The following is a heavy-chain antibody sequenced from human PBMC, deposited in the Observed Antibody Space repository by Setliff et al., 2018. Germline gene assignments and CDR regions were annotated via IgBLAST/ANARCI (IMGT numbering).Heavy chain of an antibody. D-gene: IGHD4-17*01. CDR2: ISHSGST. V-gene: IGHV4-38-2*02. Sequence: SETLSLTCTVSGYSISSGHYWGWIRQPPGKGLEWIGSISHSGSTYYNPSLRSRVTISLDTSKNQFSPKLTSVTAADTAVYYCAGGRRYDYGWDFDYWGQGTRITVSS. CDR1: GYSISSGHY. J-gene: IGHJ4*02. CDR3: AGGRRYDYGWDFDY.